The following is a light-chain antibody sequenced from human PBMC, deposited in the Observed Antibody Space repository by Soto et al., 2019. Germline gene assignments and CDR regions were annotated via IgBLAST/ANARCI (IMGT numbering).Light chain of an antibody. CDR2: GAS. CDR1: QSVSNDF. V-gene: IGKV3-20*01. Sequence: EIVLTQSPGILSLSPGERATLSCRASQSVSNDFLAWYQQKPGQDPRLLIYGASTRATDVPDRFSGSGSGADFTLTISRLEPEDFAVYYCQQYGSSPPRTFGQGTKVE. CDR3: QQYGSSPPRT. J-gene: IGKJ1*01.